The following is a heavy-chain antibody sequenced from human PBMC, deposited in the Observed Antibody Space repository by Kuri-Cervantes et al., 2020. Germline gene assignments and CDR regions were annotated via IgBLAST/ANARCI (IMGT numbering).Heavy chain of an antibody. CDR2: INHSGST. V-gene: IGHV4-34*01. CDR1: GGSFSGYY. D-gene: IGHD3-10*01. J-gene: IGHJ5*02. CDR3: ARAPHGSGSYYHKRLYNWFDP. Sequence: SETLSLTCAVYGGSFSGYYWSWIRQPPGKGLEWIGEINHSGSTNYNPSLKSRVTISVDTSKNQFSLKLSSVTAADTAVYYCARAPHGSGSYYHKRLYNWFDPWGQGTLVTVSS.